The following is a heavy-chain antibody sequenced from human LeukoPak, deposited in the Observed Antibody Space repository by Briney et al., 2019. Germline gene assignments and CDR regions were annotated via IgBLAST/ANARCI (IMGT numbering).Heavy chain of an antibody. CDR2: IYYSGST. D-gene: IGHD2-2*01. CDR1: GGSISSSSYY. V-gene: IGHV4-39*01. J-gene: IGHJ4*02. Sequence: SETLSLTCTVSGGSISSSSYYWGWIRQPPGKGLEWIGSIYYSGSTYYNPSLKSRVTISVDTSKNQFSLKLSSATAADTAVYYCARHKVVPAASPFDYWGQGTLVTVSS. CDR3: ARHKVVPAASPFDY.